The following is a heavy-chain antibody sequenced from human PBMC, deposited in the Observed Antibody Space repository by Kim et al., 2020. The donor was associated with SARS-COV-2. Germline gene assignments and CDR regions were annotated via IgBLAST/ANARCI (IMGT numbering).Heavy chain of an antibody. V-gene: IGHV4-59*13. J-gene: IGHJ2*01. D-gene: IGHD3-10*02. CDR1: GGSISSYY. CDR3: ARARFGEGFYWYFDL. Sequence: SETLSLTCTVSGGSISSYYWSWIRQPPGKGLEWIGYIYYSGSTNYNPSLKSRVTISVDTSKNQFSLKLSSVTAADTAVYYCARARFGEGFYWYFDLWGRGTLVTVSS. CDR2: IYYSGST.